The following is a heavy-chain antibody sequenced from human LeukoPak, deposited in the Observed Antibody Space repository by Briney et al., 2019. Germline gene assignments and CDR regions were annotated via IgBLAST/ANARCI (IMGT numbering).Heavy chain of an antibody. CDR1: GFTFSGYS. CDR2: ISSSSSTT. D-gene: IGHD6-13*01. V-gene: IGHV3-48*01. Sequence: GGSLRLSCAASGFTFSGYSMNWVRQAPGKGLEWVSYISSSSSTTYYADSVKGRFTISRDNSKNTLYLQMNSLRAEDTAVYYCATRIAAAGTYDYWGQGTLVTVSS. J-gene: IGHJ4*02. CDR3: ATRIAAAGTYDY.